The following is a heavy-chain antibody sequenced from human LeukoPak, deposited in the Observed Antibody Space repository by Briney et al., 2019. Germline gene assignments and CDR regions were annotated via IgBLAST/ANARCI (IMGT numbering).Heavy chain of an antibody. CDR3: ARLHSGAYFWYYYYYMDV. V-gene: IGHV4-34*01. Sequence: SETLSLTCAVYGGSFSGYYWSWIRQPPGKGLEWIGEINHSGGTNYNPSLKSRVTISVDTSKNQFSLKLSSVTAADTAVYYCARLHSGAYFWYYYYYMDVWGKGTTVTVSS. CDR1: GGSFSGYY. J-gene: IGHJ6*03. D-gene: IGHD3-3*01. CDR2: INHSGGT.